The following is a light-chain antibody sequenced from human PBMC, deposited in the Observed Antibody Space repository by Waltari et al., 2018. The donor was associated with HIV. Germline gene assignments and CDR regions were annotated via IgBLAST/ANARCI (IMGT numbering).Light chain of an antibody. Sequence: QSALTQPASVSGSPGQSITISCTGSSSDVGGYNFVSWYQQHPGKAPRVLIYDVTTRPSGVSDRFSCSRSGDTASLTISGLQPEDEADYYCESYTSTSVWVFGGGTRLTVL. V-gene: IGLV2-14*03. J-gene: IGLJ3*02. CDR2: DVT. CDR1: SSDVGGYNF. CDR3: ESYTSTSVWV.